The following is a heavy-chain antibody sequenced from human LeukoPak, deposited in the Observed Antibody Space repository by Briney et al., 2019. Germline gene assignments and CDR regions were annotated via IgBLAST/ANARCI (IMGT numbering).Heavy chain of an antibody. V-gene: IGHV4-59*01. CDR2: IYYSGST. CDR1: GGSISSYY. D-gene: IGHD3-3*01. Sequence: SETLSLTCTVSGGSISSYYWSWIRQPPGKGLECIYYSGSTNYNPSLKSRVTISVDTSKNQFSLKLSSVTAVDTAVYYCAGTYYGFWSGYYPHYYYYYMDVWGKGTTVTVSS. CDR3: AGTYYGFWSGYYPHYYYYYMDV. J-gene: IGHJ6*03.